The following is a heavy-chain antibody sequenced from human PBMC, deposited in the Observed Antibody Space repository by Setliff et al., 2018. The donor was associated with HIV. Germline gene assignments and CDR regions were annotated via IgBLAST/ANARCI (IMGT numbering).Heavy chain of an antibody. D-gene: IGHD5-12*01. CDR2: ISPGGGST. CDR1: GYSFTNYY. Sequence: ASVKVSCKASGYSFTNYYIHWVRQAPGQGLEWMGKISPGGGSTSKEQKFQDRVTMTTDTSTSTVYMELSSLRSEDTAMYYCARAIYSGYYYREFDYWGQGTLVTVSS. V-gene: IGHV1-46*01. J-gene: IGHJ4*02. CDR3: ARAIYSGYYYREFDY.